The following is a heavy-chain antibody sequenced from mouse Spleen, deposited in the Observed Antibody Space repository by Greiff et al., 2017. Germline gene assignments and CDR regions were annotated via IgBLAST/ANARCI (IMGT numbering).Heavy chain of an antibody. D-gene: IGHD1-1*01. J-gene: IGHJ1*03. V-gene: IGHV1-81*01. CDR1: GYTFTSYG. CDR2: IYPRSGNT. CDR3: ARGFITTVVAPYWYFDV. Sequence: QVQLKESGAELARPGASVKLSCKASGYTFTSYGISWVKQRTGQGLEWIGEIYPRSGNTYYNEKFKGKATLTADKSSSTAYMELRSLTSEDSAVYFCARGFITTVVAPYWYFDVWGTGTTVTVSS.